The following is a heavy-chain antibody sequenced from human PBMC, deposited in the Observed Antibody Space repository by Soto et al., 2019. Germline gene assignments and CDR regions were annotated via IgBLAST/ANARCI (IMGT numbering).Heavy chain of an antibody. D-gene: IGHD1-26*01. CDR3: ARGKGLHYSGSLSYGMDV. Sequence: QVQLQESGPGLVKPSQTLSLTCTVSGGSISSGGYYWSWIRQHPGKGLEWIGYIYYSGSTYYNPSLKSRVTISVDTSKNQFSLKLSSVTAADTAVYYCARGKGLHYSGSLSYGMDVWGQGTTVTVSS. CDR1: GGSISSGGYY. V-gene: IGHV4-31*03. CDR2: IYYSGST. J-gene: IGHJ6*02.